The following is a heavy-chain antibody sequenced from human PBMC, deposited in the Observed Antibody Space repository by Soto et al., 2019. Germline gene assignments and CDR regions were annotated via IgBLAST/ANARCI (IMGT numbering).Heavy chain of an antibody. D-gene: IGHD2-21*01. V-gene: IGHV3-13*01. CDR1: GFTFSSYD. CDR2: IGTAGDT. Sequence: VQLVESGGGLVQPGGSLRLSCAASGFTFSSYDMHWVRQATGKGLEWVSAIGTAGDTYYPGSVKGRFTISRENAQNSLYLQMNSLRAGDTAVYYCARASDRGGDLRLAFDIWGQGTMVTVSS. J-gene: IGHJ3*02. CDR3: ARASDRGGDLRLAFDI.